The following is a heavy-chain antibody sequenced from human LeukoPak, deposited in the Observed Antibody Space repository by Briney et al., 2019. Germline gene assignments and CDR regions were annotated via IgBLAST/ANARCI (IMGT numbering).Heavy chain of an antibody. CDR3: ARFDIYERYNWFDP. J-gene: IGHJ5*02. D-gene: IGHD3-3*01. V-gene: IGHV3-7*01. CDR2: IKQDGSEK. Sequence: GGSLRLSCAASGFTFSSYWMSWVRQAPGKGLEWVANIKQDGSEKYYVDSVKGRFTISRDNAKNSLYLQMNSLRAEDTAVYYCARFDIYERYNWFDPWGQGTLVTVSS. CDR1: GFTFSSYW.